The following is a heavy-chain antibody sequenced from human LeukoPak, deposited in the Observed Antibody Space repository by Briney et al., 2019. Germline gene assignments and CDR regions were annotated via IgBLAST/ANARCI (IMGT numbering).Heavy chain of an antibody. J-gene: IGHJ4*02. CDR1: GFTFSSFA. CDR2: ISGSGGST. D-gene: IGHD6-13*01. CDR3: AKTPYSSSWYRWFDY. V-gene: IGHV3-23*01. Sequence: PGGSLRLSCAASGFTFSSFAMSWVRQAPGKGLEWVSAISGSGGSTYYADSVKGRFTISRDNSKNMLYLQMNSLRVEDTAVYYCAKTPYSSSWYRWFDYWGQGTLVTVFS.